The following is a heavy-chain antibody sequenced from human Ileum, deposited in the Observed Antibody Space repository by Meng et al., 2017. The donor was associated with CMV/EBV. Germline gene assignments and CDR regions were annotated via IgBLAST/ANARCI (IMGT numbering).Heavy chain of an antibody. CDR2: IRNSGANT. Sequence: GGSLRLSCSASGFTFSGYGMRWVRQAPGKGLEWVSAIRNSGANTYYAGSVTGRFTISRDNSHNTLYLQMHSLRAEDTAVYYCARALGLGAVMPNYHAFDLWGQGTVVTVSS. J-gene: IGHJ3*01. D-gene: IGHD6-19*01. CDR3: ARALGLGAVMPNYHAFDL. CDR1: GFTFSGYG. V-gene: IGHV3-23*05.